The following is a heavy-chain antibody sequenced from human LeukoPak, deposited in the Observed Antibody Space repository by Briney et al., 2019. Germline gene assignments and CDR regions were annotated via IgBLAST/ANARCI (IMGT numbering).Heavy chain of an antibody. J-gene: IGHJ4*02. CDR1: GFIFSNYD. CDR2: LRYDETNE. V-gene: IGHV3-30*02. D-gene: IGHD6-13*01. CDR3: ARGWYFDS. Sequence: GGSLRLSCAASGFIFSNYDMHWVRQAPGKGLEWVAFLRYDETNEHYADPLKGRFTISRDNSKDTLYLHMNSLRVEDTAVYYCARGWYFDSWGQGTLVTVSS.